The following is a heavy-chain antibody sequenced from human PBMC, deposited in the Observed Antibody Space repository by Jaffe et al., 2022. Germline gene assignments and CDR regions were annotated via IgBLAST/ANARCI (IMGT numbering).Heavy chain of an antibody. V-gene: IGHV3-30*02. CDR1: GFTFSSYG. CDR3: AKNHGDSLDY. CDR2: IRYDGSNK. J-gene: IGHJ4*02. Sequence: QVQLVESGGGVVQPGGSLRLSCAASGFTFSSYGMHWVRQAPGKGLEWVAFIRYDGSNKYYADSVKGRFTISRDNSKNTLYLQMNSLRAEDTAVYYCAKNHGDSLDYWGQGTLVTVSS. D-gene: IGHD4-17*01.